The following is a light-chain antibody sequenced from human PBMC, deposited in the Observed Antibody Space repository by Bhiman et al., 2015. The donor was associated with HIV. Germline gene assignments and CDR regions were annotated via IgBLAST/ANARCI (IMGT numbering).Light chain of an antibody. CDR1: SSDVGDY. Sequence: QSALTQPRSVSGSPGQSVTVSCTGTSSDVGDYVSWYQHHPGKAPRLMIYDVNKRPSGVSNRFSGSKSGNTASLTISGLQAEDEADYYCSSYTSSNTYVFGTGTKVTVL. J-gene: IGLJ1*01. V-gene: IGLV2-11*01. CDR2: DVN. CDR3: SSYTSSNTYV.